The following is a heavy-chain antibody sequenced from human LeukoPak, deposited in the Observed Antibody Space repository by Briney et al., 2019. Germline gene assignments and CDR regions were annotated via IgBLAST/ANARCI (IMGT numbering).Heavy chain of an antibody. CDR2: ISSSGSTR. J-gene: IGHJ4*02. CDR1: GFTFSDYY. Sequence: GGSLRLSCAASGFTFSDYYMSWLRQAPGKGLEWVSYISSSGSTRYYADSVKGRFTISRDNAKNSLYLQMNSLRAEDTAVYYCARELDLYNWNYGGGYYFDYWGQGTLVTVSS. V-gene: IGHV3-11*04. CDR3: ARELDLYNWNYGGGYYFDY. D-gene: IGHD1-7*01.